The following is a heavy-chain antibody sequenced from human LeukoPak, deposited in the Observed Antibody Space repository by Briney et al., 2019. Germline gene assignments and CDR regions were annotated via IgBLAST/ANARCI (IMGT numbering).Heavy chain of an antibody. D-gene: IGHD3-9*01. CDR1: AFTFNNFP. V-gene: IGHV3-30-3*01. CDR2: ILKDGSDA. J-gene: IGHJ4*02. Sequence: GGSLRLSCTASAFTFNNFPMHWVRQAPGKGLEWVTLILKDGSDAFYADSVKGRFTISRDNSENTLFLQMNSLRAEDMAIYYCARDFHYFFDYCGQGTLVTVSS. CDR3: ARDFHYFFDY.